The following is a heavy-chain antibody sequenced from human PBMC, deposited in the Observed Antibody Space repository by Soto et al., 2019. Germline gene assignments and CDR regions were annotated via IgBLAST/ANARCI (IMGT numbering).Heavy chain of an antibody. V-gene: IGHV1-2*02. CDR1: GYTFTGYY. Sequence: ASVKVSCKASGYTFTGYYTHWVRQAPGQGLEWMGWINPNSGGTNYAQKFQGRVTMTRDTSISTAYMELSRLRSDDTAVYYCARDLMVDSRLDPWGQGTLVTVSS. CDR3: ARDLMVDSRLDP. CDR2: INPNSGGT. D-gene: IGHD3-22*01. J-gene: IGHJ5*02.